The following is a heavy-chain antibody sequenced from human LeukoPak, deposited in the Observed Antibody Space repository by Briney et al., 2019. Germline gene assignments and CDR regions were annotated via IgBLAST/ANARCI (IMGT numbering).Heavy chain of an antibody. J-gene: IGHJ4*02. CDR3: ARLDIVSILFDS. CDR2: ISAYNGNT. V-gene: IGHV1-18*01. D-gene: IGHD5/OR15-5a*01. CDR1: GYTFTSYG. Sequence: ASVKVSCKASGYTFTSYGVTWVRQAPGQGLEWMGWISAYNGNTNYAQNVQGRVTMSRDTSTSTAYMGLRSLRSDDTAVYYRARLDIVSILFDSWGQGTLVTVSS.